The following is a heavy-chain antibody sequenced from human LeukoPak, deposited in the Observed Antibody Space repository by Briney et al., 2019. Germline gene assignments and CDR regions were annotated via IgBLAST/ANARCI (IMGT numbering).Heavy chain of an antibody. CDR3: ARRAGAYSHPYDY. CDR1: GFTFSTYG. CDR2: IYSDNT. D-gene: IGHD4/OR15-4a*01. V-gene: IGHV3-53*01. Sequence: GGTLRLSCAASGFTFSTYGMSWVRQAPGKGLEWVSFIYSDNTHYSDSVKGRFTISRDNSKNTLYLQMNSLRAEDTAVYYCARRAGAYSHPYDYWGQGTLVTVSS. J-gene: IGHJ4*02.